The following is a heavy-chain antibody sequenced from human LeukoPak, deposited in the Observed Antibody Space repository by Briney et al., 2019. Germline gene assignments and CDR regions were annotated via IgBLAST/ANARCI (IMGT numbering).Heavy chain of an antibody. V-gene: IGHV4-59*01. J-gene: IGHJ2*01. Sequence: SETLSLTCTVSGGSINSYYWSWIRQPPGKGLEWIGYIYYSGSTNYNPSLKSRVTISVDTSKNQFSLNLSSVTAADTAVYYCARVRGGYWYFDLWGRGTLVTVSS. CDR2: IYYSGST. CDR1: GGSINSYY. D-gene: IGHD4-23*01. CDR3: ARVRGGYWYFDL.